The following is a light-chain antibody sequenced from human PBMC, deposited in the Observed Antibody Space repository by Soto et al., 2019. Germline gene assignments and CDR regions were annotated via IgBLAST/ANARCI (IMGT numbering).Light chain of an antibody. Sequence: EIVLTQSPATLSLSPGERATLSCRASQSVSSYLAWYQQKPGQARSLLIYDTSKRATGIPARFSRSGSGTDFTLTISSLEPEDLAVYYCQQRTNWPRSFTFGPGPKVDIK. V-gene: IGKV3-11*01. J-gene: IGKJ3*01. CDR2: DTS. CDR3: QQRTNWPRSFT. CDR1: QSVSSY.